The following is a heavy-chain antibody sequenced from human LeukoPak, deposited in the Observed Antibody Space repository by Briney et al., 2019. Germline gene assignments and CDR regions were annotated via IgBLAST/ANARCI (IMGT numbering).Heavy chain of an antibody. CDR3: ARPRIAAAGSGVYYFDY. J-gene: IGHJ4*02. Sequence: PGESLKISCKGSGDSFTSYWIGWVRQMPGKGMEWMGIIYPGDSDTRYSPSFQGQVTISADKSISTAYLQWSSLKASDTAMYYCARPRIAAAGSGVYYFDYWGQGTLVTVSS. D-gene: IGHD6-13*01. CDR1: GDSFTSYW. V-gene: IGHV5-51*01. CDR2: IYPGDSDT.